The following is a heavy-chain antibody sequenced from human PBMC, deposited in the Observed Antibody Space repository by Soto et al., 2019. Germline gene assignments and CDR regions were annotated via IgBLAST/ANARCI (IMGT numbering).Heavy chain of an antibody. D-gene: IGHD6-19*01. CDR3: ARDGGEAVDQEDAFDI. CDR2: ISAYNGNT. Sequence: GSVKVSFKASGYPFTSYGISLVRQAPGQGLEWMGWISAYNGNTNYAQKLQGRVTMTTDTSTSTAYMELRSLRSDDTAVYYCARDGGEAVDQEDAFDIWGHGTMVTVSS. V-gene: IGHV1-18*04. J-gene: IGHJ3*02. CDR1: GYPFTSYG.